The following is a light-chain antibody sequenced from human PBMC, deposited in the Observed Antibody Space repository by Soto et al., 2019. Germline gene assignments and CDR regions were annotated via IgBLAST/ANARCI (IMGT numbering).Light chain of an antibody. CDR3: SSYTSSTFYV. CDR1: SSDVGGYNY. CDR2: DVS. Sequence: QSLLTKPASVSGSPGRSITISCPGTSSDVGGYNYVSWYQQHPGKAPKLMIYDVSNRPSGVSNRFSGSKSGNTASLTISGLQAEDEADYYCSSYTSSTFYVFGTGTKVTVL. V-gene: IGLV2-14*01. J-gene: IGLJ1*01.